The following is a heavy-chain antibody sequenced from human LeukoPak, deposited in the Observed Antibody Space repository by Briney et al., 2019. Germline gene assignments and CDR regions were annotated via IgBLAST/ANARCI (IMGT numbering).Heavy chain of an antibody. CDR3: ARHPHYDFWSGDYYYYMDV. D-gene: IGHD3-3*01. J-gene: IGHJ6*03. CDR1: GGYISSYY. CDR2: IYYSGST. Sequence: SETLSLTCTVSGGYISSYYWSWIRQPPGKGLERIGYIYYSGSTNYNPSLKSRVTISVDTSKNQFSLKLSSVTAADTAVYYCARHPHYDFWSGDYYYYMDVWGKGTTVTVSS. V-gene: IGHV4-59*08.